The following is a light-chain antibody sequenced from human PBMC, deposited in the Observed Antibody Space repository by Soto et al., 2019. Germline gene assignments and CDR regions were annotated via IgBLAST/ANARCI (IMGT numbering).Light chain of an antibody. CDR1: QSFSSSY. J-gene: IGKJ1*01. CDR2: GGS. CDR3: QQYGGSSTWT. Sequence: EIVLTQSPDTLSLSPGERATLSCRASQSFSSSYLAWYQQKPGQAPRLLIYGGSSRTIGIPDRFIGSGSGTDFTLTISRLEPEDFAVYYCQQYGGSSTWTFGQGTKV. V-gene: IGKV3-20*01.